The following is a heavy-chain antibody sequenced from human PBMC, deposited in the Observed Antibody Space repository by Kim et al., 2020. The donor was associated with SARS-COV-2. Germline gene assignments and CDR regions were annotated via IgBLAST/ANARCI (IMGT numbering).Heavy chain of an antibody. D-gene: IGHD5-12*01. J-gene: IGHJ4*02. V-gene: IGHV3-48*02. CDR3: ARDGGYSGYDLRY. Sequence: YEDSVKGRFTISRDNAKNSLYLQMNSLRDEDTAVYYCARDGGYSGYDLRYWGQGTLVTVSS.